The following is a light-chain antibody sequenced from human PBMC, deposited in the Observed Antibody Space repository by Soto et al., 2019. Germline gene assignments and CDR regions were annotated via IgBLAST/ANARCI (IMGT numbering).Light chain of an antibody. J-gene: IGLJ1*01. Sequence: SVLTQPASVSGSPGQSITISCTGTSSDVGGHNYVSWYQQHPGKAPKLMIYEVTSRPSGVSNRFSGSKSGNTASLTISGLQAEDEGDYYCSSYTSTSTYVFGTGTKVNVL. CDR3: SSYTSTSTYV. CDR1: SSDVGGHNY. V-gene: IGLV2-14*01. CDR2: EVT.